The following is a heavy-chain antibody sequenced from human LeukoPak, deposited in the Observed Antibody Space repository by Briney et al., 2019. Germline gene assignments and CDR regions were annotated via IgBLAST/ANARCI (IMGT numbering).Heavy chain of an antibody. CDR3: ARAGRGWGYYFRAEYFQH. D-gene: IGHD3-22*01. V-gene: IGHV4-34*01. CDR1: GGSFSGYY. Sequence: PSETLPLTCAVCGGSFSGYYWSWIRQPPGKGLEWIGEINHSGSTNYNPSLKSRVTISVDTSKNQFSLKLSSVTAADTAVYYCARAGRGWGYYFRAEYFQHWGQGTLVTVSS. CDR2: INHSGST. J-gene: IGHJ1*01.